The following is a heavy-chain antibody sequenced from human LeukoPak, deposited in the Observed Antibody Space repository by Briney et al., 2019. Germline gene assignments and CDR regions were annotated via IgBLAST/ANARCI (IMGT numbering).Heavy chain of an antibody. Sequence: AGSLRLSCAASGFKFSYYWTTWARQPPGKGLEWLANIKEIGSEKYYVDSVKGRFTISRDNADDLVYLQMNSLGVEDTAVYYCARGWGEKGRCRGGACNNPQFDYWGQGILVTVSS. CDR1: GFKFSYYW. J-gene: IGHJ4*02. D-gene: IGHD2-21*02. CDR2: IKEIGSEK. CDR3: ARGWGEKGRCRGGACNNPQFDY. V-gene: IGHV3-7*01.